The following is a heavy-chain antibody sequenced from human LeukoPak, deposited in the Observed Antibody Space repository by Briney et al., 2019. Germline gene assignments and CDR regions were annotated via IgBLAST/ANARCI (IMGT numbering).Heavy chain of an antibody. V-gene: IGHV3-23*01. D-gene: IGHD6-13*01. CDR3: AKDLGVEIATAGALGEYMDV. CDR1: GFTFSSYG. Sequence: GGSLRLSCVASGFTFSSYGMSWVRQAPGMGLEWVSAIRGDGSSTYYADSVKGRFTISRDNSKNTLYLQMNSLRAEGTAVYYCAKDLGVEIATAGALGEYMDVWGKGTTVTISS. J-gene: IGHJ6*03. CDR2: IRGDGSST.